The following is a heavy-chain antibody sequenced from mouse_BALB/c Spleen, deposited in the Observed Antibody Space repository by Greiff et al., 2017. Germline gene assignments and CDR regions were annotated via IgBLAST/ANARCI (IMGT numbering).Heavy chain of an antibody. CDR3: ARWDDYDPYFDY. CDR1: GFTFSSFG. Sequence: EVHLVESGGGLVQPGGSRKLSCAASGFTFSSFGMHWVRQAPEKGLEWVAYISSGSSTIYYADTVKGRFTISRDNPKNTLFLQMTSLRSEDTAMYYCARWDDYDPYFDYWGQGTTLTVSS. D-gene: IGHD2-4*01. V-gene: IGHV5-17*02. CDR2: ISSGSSTI. J-gene: IGHJ2*01.